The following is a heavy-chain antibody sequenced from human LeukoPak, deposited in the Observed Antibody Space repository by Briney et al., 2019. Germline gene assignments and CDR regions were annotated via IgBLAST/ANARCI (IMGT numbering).Heavy chain of an antibody. D-gene: IGHD3-10*01. V-gene: IGHV4-38-2*02. CDR2: IYYSGST. CDR1: GYSISSGYY. CDR3: ARHLSGSGSVD. Sequence: PSETLSLTCTVSGYSISSGYYWGWIRQPPGKGLEWIGSIYYSGSTYYNPSLKSRVTISVDTSKNQFSLKLSSVTAADTAVYYCARHLSGSGSVDWGQGTLVTVSS. J-gene: IGHJ4*02.